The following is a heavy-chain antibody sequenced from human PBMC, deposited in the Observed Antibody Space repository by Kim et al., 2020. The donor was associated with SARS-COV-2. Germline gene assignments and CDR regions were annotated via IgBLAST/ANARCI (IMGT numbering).Heavy chain of an antibody. V-gene: IGHV3-53*01. CDR2: IYRGGST. D-gene: IGHD6-19*01. J-gene: IGHJ6*02. CDR1: GFIVSSNY. CDR3: ARDHRRDSSGWYVPLFSYYYYGMDV. Sequence: GGSLRLSCAATGFIVSSNYMSWVRQAPGKGLEWVSVIYRGGSTYYADSVKGRFTISRDNSKNTLYLQMNSLRVEDTAVYYCARDHRRDSSGWYVPLFSYYYYGMDVWGQGTTVTVSS.